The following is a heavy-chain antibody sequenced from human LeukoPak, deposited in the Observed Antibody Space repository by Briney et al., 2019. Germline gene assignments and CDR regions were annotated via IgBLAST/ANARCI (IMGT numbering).Heavy chain of an antibody. J-gene: IGHJ4*02. CDR2: FDPEDGET. D-gene: IGHD6-13*01. Sequence: ASVKVSCKVSGYTLTELSMHWVRQAPGKGLEWMGGFDPEDGETIYAQKFQGRVTMTEDTSTDTAYMELSSLRSEDTAVYYCATGDVVVYHSSSWEFDYWGQGTLVTVSP. CDR1: GYTLTELS. V-gene: IGHV1-24*01. CDR3: ATGDVVVYHSSSWEFDY.